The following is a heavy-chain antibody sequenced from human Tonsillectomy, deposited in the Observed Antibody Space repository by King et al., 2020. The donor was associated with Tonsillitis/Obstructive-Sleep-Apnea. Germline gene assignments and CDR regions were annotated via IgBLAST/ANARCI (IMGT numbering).Heavy chain of an antibody. J-gene: IGHJ4*02. CDR2: IYYSGST. V-gene: IGHV4-31*03. CDR3: ARVRGCSGGSCYFHY. CDR1: GGSISSGGYY. D-gene: IGHD2-15*01. Sequence: PLQESGPGLVKPSQTLSLTCTVSGGSISSGGYYWSWLRQRPGQGLEWIGYIYYSGSTYYNPSLKSRVTISVETSKNQFSLKLTSVTAADTAVYYCARVRGCSGGSCYFHYWGQGTLVTVSS.